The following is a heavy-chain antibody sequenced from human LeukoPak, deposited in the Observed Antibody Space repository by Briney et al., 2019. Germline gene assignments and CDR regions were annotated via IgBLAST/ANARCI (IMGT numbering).Heavy chain of an antibody. CDR2: IYYSGST. CDR1: GGSISSYY. J-gene: IGHJ5*02. V-gene: IGHV4-59*01. Sequence: SETLSLTCTVSGGSISSYYWSWIRQPPGKGLEWIGYIYYSGSTNYNPSLKSRVTISVDTSKNQFSLKLSSVTAADTAVYYCARDLHLRGASWFDPWGQGTLVTVSS. D-gene: IGHD1-26*01. CDR3: ARDLHLRGASWFDP.